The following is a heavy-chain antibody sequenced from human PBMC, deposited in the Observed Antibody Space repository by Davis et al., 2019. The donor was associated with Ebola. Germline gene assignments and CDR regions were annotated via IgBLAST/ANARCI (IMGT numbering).Heavy chain of an antibody. CDR1: GFTFSSYS. Sequence: GESLKISCAASGFTFSSYSMNWVRQAPGKGLEWVSSISSSGSTIYYADSVKGRFTISRDNAKNSLYLQMNSLRAEDTAVYYCAREMVGSSGAGDYWGQGTLVTVSS. V-gene: IGHV3-21*04. CDR2: ISSSGSTI. CDR3: AREMVGSSGAGDY. D-gene: IGHD6-6*01. J-gene: IGHJ4*02.